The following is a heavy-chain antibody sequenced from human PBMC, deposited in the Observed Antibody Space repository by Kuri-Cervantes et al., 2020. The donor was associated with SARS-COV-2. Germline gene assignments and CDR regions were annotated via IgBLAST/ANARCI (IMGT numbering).Heavy chain of an antibody. Sequence: GGSLRLSCAASGFSFSSYGMSWVRQAPGKGLEWVAIISYDGRNTKFADSVKGRFTISRDNSKNVVYLQMNSLRIEDTAEYFCARDPRRADISGWKRLFDYWGQGTLVTVSS. V-gene: IGHV3-30*03. CDR1: GFSFSSYG. J-gene: IGHJ4*02. D-gene: IGHD6-19*01. CDR2: ISYDGRNT. CDR3: ARDPRRADISGWKRLFDY.